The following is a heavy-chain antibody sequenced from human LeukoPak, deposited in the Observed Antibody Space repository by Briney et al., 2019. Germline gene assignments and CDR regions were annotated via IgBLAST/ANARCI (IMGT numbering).Heavy chain of an antibody. CDR2: INHSGST. D-gene: IGHD2-2*01. Sequence: SETLSLTCAVYGGSFSGYYWSWIRQPPGKGLEWIGEINHSGSTNYNPSLKSRVTISVDTSKNQFSLKLSSVTAADTAVYYCARXGPPVVVPAAVNNIRYFDLWGRGTLVTVSS. J-gene: IGHJ2*01. V-gene: IGHV4-34*01. CDR1: GGSFSGYY. CDR3: ARXGPPVVVPAAVNNIRYFDL.